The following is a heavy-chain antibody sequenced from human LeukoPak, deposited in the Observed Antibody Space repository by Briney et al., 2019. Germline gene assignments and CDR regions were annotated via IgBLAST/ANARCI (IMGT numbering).Heavy chain of an antibody. Sequence: GGSLRLSCAASGFTFSSYGMHWVRQAPGKGLEWVAFIRYDGSNKYYADSVKGRFTISRDNSKNTLYLQMNSLRAEDTAVYYCAKDYSSSLHYFDYWGQGTLVTVSS. V-gene: IGHV3-30*02. CDR1: GFTFSSYG. CDR3: AKDYSSSLHYFDY. J-gene: IGHJ4*02. CDR2: IRYDGSNK. D-gene: IGHD6-13*01.